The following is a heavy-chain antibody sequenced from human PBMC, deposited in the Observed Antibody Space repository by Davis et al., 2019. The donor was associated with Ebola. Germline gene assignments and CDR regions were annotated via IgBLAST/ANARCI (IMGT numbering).Heavy chain of an antibody. CDR3: ARGLARWLRGFAY. CDR2: IYLSGST. CDR1: GGSISSSNW. D-gene: IGHD5-24*01. V-gene: IGHV4-4*02. J-gene: IGHJ4*02. Sequence: MPSETLSLTCAVSGGSISSSNWWSWVRQPPGKGLEWIGEIYLSGSTNYNPSLKSRVTISVDKSKNQFSLKLSSVTAADTAVYYCARGLARWLRGFAYWGQGTLVTVSS.